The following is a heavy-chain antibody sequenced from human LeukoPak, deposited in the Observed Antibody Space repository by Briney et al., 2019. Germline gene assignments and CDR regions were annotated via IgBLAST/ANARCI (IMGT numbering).Heavy chain of an antibody. Sequence: SETLPLTCAVYGGSFSGYYWGWVRQPPGKGLEWIGEINHSGSTNYNPSLKSRVTISVDTSKNQFSLKLSSVTAADTAVYYCARGRSWGYYYMDVWGKGTTVTVSS. V-gene: IGHV4-34*01. CDR1: GGSFSGYY. CDR2: INHSGST. J-gene: IGHJ6*03. CDR3: ARGRSWGYYYMDV. D-gene: IGHD3-16*01.